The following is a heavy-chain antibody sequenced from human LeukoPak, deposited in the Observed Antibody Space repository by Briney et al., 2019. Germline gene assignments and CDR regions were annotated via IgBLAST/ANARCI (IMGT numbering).Heavy chain of an antibody. CDR1: GGSITNYY. D-gene: IGHD2-15*01. V-gene: IGHV4-4*09. CDR2: IYSSGGT. Sequence: PSETLSLTCTVSGGSITNYYWDWIRQPPGKGLEWIGYIYSSGGTNYNPSLKSRVTISVDTSKNQFSLRLSSVTAADTAVYYCAKQPTHCSGGRCYPNWFDPWGQGTLGTV. J-gene: IGHJ5*02. CDR3: AKQPTHCSGGRCYPNWFDP.